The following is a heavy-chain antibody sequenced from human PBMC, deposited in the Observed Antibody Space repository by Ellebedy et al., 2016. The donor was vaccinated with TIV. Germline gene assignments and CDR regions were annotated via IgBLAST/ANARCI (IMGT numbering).Heavy chain of an antibody. CDR1: GLTFSSYA. D-gene: IGHD4-23*01. CDR2: ITESGGNT. Sequence: PGGSLRLSCAASGLTFSSYAMSWVRQAPGKGLEWVSSITESGGNTYYADSVKGRFTISRDNSKDTLYLQMNSLRAEDTAIDDCAREAVGVGHAFDVWGQGTRVTVSS. CDR3: AREAVGVGHAFDV. V-gene: IGHV3-23*01. J-gene: IGHJ3*01.